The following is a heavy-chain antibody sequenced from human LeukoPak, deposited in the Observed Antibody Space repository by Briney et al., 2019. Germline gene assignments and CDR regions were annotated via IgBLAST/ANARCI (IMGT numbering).Heavy chain of an antibody. D-gene: IGHD6-19*01. V-gene: IGHV3-30*04. CDR2: ISYDGSNK. CDR1: GFTFSSYA. J-gene: IGHJ4*02. Sequence: GGSLRLSCAASGFTFSSYAMRWVRQAPGKGLEWVAVISYDGSNKYYADSVKGRFTISRDNSKNTLYLQMNSLRAEDTAVYYCASHGHSSGWYYFDYWGQGTLVTVSS. CDR3: ASHGHSSGWYYFDY.